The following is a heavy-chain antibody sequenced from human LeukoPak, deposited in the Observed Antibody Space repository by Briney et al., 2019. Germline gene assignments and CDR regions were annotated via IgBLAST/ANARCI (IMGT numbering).Heavy chain of an antibody. CDR2: INHSGST. CDR3: AVNRGQRGNWFDP. Sequence: SETLSLTCAVYGGSFSGYYWSWIRQPPGKGLEWIGEINHSGSTNYNPSLKSRVTISVDTSKNQFSLKLSSVTAADTAVYYCAVNRGQRGNWFDPWGQGTLVTVSS. J-gene: IGHJ5*02. CDR1: GGSFSGYY. D-gene: IGHD6-25*01. V-gene: IGHV4-34*01.